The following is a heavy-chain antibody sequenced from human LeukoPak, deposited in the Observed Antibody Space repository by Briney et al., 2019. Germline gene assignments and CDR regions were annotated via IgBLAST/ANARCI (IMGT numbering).Heavy chain of an antibody. CDR2: IYYSGST. Sequence: SENLSLTCTVSGGSISSYYWSWIRQPPGKGLEWIGYIYYSGSTNYNPSLKSRVTISVDTSKNQFSLKLSSVTAADTAVYYCARAGVVILFDYWGQGTLVTVSS. D-gene: IGHD3-3*01. CDR3: ARAGVVILFDY. V-gene: IGHV4-59*01. CDR1: GGSISSYY. J-gene: IGHJ4*02.